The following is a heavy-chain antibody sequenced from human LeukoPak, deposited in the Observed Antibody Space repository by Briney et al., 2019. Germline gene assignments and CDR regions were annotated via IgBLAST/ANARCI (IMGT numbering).Heavy chain of an antibody. CDR2: ISDSDDTT. Sequence: GGSLRLSCAASGFTFSGYALTWVRQAPGKGLEWVSTISDSDDTTFYADSLKGRFTISRDNSKNTLYLQMNSLRAEDTAVYYCGRVGDGYNDNYWGQGTLVTVSS. D-gene: IGHD5-24*01. CDR1: GFTFSGYA. CDR3: GRVGDGYNDNY. J-gene: IGHJ4*02. V-gene: IGHV3-23*01.